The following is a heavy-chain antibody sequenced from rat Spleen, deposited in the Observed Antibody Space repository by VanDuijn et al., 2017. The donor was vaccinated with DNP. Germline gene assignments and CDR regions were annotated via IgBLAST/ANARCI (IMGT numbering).Heavy chain of an antibody. D-gene: IGHD1-7*01. CDR2: ISYDGSST. CDR1: GFTFSDYY. CDR3: ASHDYNY. V-gene: IGHV5-7*01. Sequence: EVQLVESGGGLVQPGRSLKLSCAASGFTFSDYYMAWVRQAPTGGLEWVATISYDGSSTYYRDSVKGRFTISRDNAKNTLYLQMDSLGSEDTATYYCASHDYNYWGQGVMVTVSS. J-gene: IGHJ2*01.